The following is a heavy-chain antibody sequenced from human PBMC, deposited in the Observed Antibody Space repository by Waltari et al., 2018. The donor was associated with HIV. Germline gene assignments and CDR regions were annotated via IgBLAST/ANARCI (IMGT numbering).Heavy chain of an antibody. CDR3: ARITIFGVVNDYGMDV. V-gene: IGHV3-7*01. J-gene: IGHJ6*02. Sequence: EVQLVESGGGLVQPGGSLRLSCAASGFTFSSYWMSWVRQAPGKGLEWVANIKQDGSEKDDVASVKGRFTISRDNAKNSLYLQMNSLRAEETAVYYCARITIFGVVNDYGMDVWGQGTTVTVSS. CDR2: IKQDGSEK. CDR1: GFTFSSYW. D-gene: IGHD3-3*01.